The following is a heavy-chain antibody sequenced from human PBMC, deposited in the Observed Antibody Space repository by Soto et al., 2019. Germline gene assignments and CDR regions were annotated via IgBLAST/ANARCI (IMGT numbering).Heavy chain of an antibody. CDR2: INHSGST. V-gene: IGHV4-34*01. CDR3: ERCPYCLDT. Sequence: PSATXSLTCAVYGFSFSGYYLGWIRQPPGKGLEWIGEINHSGSTNYNPSLKSRVTISVDTSKNQFSLKLSSVTAADTAVYYCERCPYCLDTWGQGTLVTVSS. CDR1: GFSFSGYY. J-gene: IGHJ5*02.